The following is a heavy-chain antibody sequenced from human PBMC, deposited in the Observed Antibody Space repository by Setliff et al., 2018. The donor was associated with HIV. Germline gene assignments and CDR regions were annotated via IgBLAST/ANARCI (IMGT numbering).Heavy chain of an antibody. Sequence: PSETLSLTCAVYGGSFSGYYWSWIRQPPGKGLKWIGEINHSGSTKYNPSLKSRVTISVDTSKNQFSLKVSSVTAADTAVYYCARVARGGHSSRWYYFDYWGQGTLVTVSS. D-gene: IGHD6-13*01. J-gene: IGHJ4*02. CDR2: INHSGST. V-gene: IGHV4-34*01. CDR1: GGSFSGYY. CDR3: ARVARGGHSSRWYYFDY.